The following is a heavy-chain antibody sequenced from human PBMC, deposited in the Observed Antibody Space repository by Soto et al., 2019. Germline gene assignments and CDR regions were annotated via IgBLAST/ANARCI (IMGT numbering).Heavy chain of an antibody. CDR1: GGTFSRYA. D-gene: IGHD3-16*01. V-gene: IGHV1-69*12. CDR3: ARGGEMATPFDS. Sequence: QVQLVQSGAEVKKPGSSVKVSCKASGGTFSRYAINWVRQAPGQGLEWMGGIIPISGTANYAQKFQGRVTISADGSTRPAYMELNSLRSEDTAVSNCARGGEMATPFDSWGQGTLVTVSS. CDR2: IIPISGTA. J-gene: IGHJ4*02.